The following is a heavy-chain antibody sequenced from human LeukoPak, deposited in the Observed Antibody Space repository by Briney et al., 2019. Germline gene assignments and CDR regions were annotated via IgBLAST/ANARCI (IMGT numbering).Heavy chain of an antibody. CDR3: ATEVWFRADS. D-gene: IGHD3-10*01. J-gene: IGHJ4*02. Sequence: GGSLRLSCAASGFTFSVYWMTWVRQAPGKGLEWVATIDQYGGQKNYVESVKGRFTISRDNAEDSLFLQMNSLRADDTAVYYCATEVWFRADSWGQGTLVTVSS. CDR1: GFTFSVYW. V-gene: IGHV3-7*05. CDR2: IDQYGGQK.